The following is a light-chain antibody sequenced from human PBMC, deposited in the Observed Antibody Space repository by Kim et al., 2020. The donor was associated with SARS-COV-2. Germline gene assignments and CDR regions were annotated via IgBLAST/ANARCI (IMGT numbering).Light chain of an antibody. V-gene: IGLV9-49*01. CDR3: GADHGSGSNFVL. Sequence: LPCTLSSGYSNYKVDWYQQRPGKGPRFVMRVGTGGIVGSKGDGIPDRFSVLGSGLNRYLTIKNIQEEDESDYHCGADHGSGSNFVLFGGGTQLTVL. CDR2: VGTGGIVG. CDR1: SGYSNYK. J-gene: IGLJ3*02.